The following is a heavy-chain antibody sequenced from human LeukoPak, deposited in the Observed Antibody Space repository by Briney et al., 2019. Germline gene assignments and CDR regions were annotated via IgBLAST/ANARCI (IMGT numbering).Heavy chain of an antibody. D-gene: IGHD2-15*01. CDR2: IYYSGST. J-gene: IGHJ6*02. Sequence: SETLSLTCTVSGGSISSSSYYWGWIRQPPGKGLEWIASIYYSGSTYYNPSLKSRVTISVDTSKNHFSLKLRSVTAADTAVYYCAVGYCSGGSCRGLYYYYDMDVWGQGTTVTVPS. CDR3: AVGYCSGGSCRGLYYYYDMDV. V-gene: IGHV4-39*02. CDR1: GGSISSSSYY.